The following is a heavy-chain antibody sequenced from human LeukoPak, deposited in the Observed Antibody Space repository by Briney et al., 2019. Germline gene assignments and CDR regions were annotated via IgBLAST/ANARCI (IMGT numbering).Heavy chain of an antibody. D-gene: IGHD3-22*01. Sequence: SETLSLTCTVSGVSISSSSYYWGWIRQPPGKGLEWIGSIYYSGSTYYNPSLKSRVTISVDTSKNQFSLKLSSVTAADTAVYYCARHSDNYYDSSYFDYWGQGTLVTVSS. CDR1: GVSISSSSYY. CDR3: ARHSDNYYDSSYFDY. V-gene: IGHV4-39*01. CDR2: IYYSGST. J-gene: IGHJ4*02.